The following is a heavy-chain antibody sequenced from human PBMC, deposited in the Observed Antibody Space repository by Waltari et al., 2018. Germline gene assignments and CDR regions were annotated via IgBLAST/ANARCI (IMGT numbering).Heavy chain of an antibody. CDR3: ARAVGYYDSSGYGHFDY. CDR1: GGTFSSYA. CDR2: IIPIFGTA. V-gene: IGHV1-69*12. Sequence: QVQLVQSGAEVKKPGSSVKVSCKASGGTFSSYAISWVRQAPGQGLERMGGIIPIFGTANYAQKFQGRVTITADESTSTAYMGLSSVGSEDTAVYYCARAVGYYDSSGYGHFDYWGQGTLVTVSS. J-gene: IGHJ4*02. D-gene: IGHD3-22*01.